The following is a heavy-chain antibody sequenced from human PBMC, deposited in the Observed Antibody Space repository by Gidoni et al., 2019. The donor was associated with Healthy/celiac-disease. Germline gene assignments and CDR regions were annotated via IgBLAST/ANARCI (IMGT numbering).Heavy chain of an antibody. D-gene: IGHD5-12*01. V-gene: IGHV3-23*01. CDR1: GFTFSSYA. CDR2: ISGSGGST. CDR3: AKDRWLQSSFDY. Sequence: EVQLLESGGGLVQPGGSLRLSCAAPGFTFSSYAMSWVRQAPGKGLEWVSAISGSGGSTYYADSVKGRFTISRDNSKNTLYLQMNSLRAEDTAVYYCAKDRWLQSSFDYWGQGTLVTVSS. J-gene: IGHJ4*02.